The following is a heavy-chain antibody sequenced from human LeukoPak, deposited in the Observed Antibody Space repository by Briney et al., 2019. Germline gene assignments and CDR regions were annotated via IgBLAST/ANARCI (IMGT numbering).Heavy chain of an antibody. V-gene: IGHV3-23*01. D-gene: IGHD4-11*01. CDR1: GFTFSSYA. J-gene: IGHJ4*02. CDR2: ISGSGGST. CDR3: ANPPTVTSLHY. Sequence: GGSLRLSCAASGFTFSSYAMSWVRQAPGKGLEWVSSISGSGGSTYYADSVKGRFTISRDNSKNTLYLQMNSLRAEDTALYYCANPPTVTSLHYWGQGTLVTVSS.